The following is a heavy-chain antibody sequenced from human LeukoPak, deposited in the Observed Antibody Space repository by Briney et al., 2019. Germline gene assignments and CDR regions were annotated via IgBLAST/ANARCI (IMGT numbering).Heavy chain of an antibody. V-gene: IGHV4-34*01. Sequence: SETLTLTCAVYGGSFSGYYWSWIRQPPVKGLEWIGEINHSGSTNYNPSLKSRVTISVDTSKNQFSLKLSSVTAADTAVYYCARGPITMVRGVIKYGMDVWGKGTTVTVSS. CDR2: INHSGST. D-gene: IGHD3-10*01. CDR1: GGSFSGYY. J-gene: IGHJ6*04. CDR3: ARGPITMVRGVIKYGMDV.